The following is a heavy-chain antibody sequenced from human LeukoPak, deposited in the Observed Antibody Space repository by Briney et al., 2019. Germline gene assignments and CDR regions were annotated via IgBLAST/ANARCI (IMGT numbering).Heavy chain of an antibody. CDR2: IYWDDDK. Sequence: SGPTLAKPTQTLTLTCTFSGFSLSTSGVGVGWIRQPPGKALEWHALIYWDDDKRYSPSLKSRLTITKDTSKNQVVLTRTNMDPVDTATYYCAHRLGGDYVFRYWGQGTLVTVSS. CDR1: GFSLSTSGVG. D-gene: IGHD4-17*01. CDR3: AHRLGGDYVFRY. V-gene: IGHV2-5*02. J-gene: IGHJ4*02.